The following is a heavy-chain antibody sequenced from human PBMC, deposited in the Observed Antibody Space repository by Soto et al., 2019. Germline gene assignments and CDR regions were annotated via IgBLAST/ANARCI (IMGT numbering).Heavy chain of an antibody. CDR2: ISGNGGST. V-gene: IGHV3-23*01. CDR3: AKENLGAPYFDS. J-gene: IGHJ4*02. CDR1: RFTFTGFA. Sequence: EVQLLESGGGLVQPGGSLRLSCAASRFTFTGFALAWVAQAPGKGLEWVSAISGNGGSTYYADSVKGRFTISRDNSKNTLFLQMNSLRAEDTAIYYCAKENLGAPYFDSWGRGTLVSVSS. D-gene: IGHD1-26*01.